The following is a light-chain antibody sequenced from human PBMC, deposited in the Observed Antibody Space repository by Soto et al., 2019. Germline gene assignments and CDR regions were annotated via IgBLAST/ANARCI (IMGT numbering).Light chain of an antibody. CDR1: QSFNDW. V-gene: IGKV1-5*03. Sequence: DLQMTQSPSTLSASVGDRVTITCRASQSFNDWLAWYQQKPGKAPKLLIYKASTLQSGVPSRFSGSGSGTEFTLTISTLQPDDSATYYCQQHNTFGGGTKVEIK. CDR3: QQHNT. J-gene: IGKJ4*01. CDR2: KAS.